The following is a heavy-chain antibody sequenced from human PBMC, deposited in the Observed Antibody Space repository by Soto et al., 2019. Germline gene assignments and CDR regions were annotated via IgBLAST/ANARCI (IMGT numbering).Heavy chain of an antibody. J-gene: IGHJ4*02. CDR2: IKSKANGETT. Sequence: EVQLVESGGGLLKPGGSLRLSCAASGFTFSGAWMHWVRQAPGKGLEWVGLIKSKANGETTHYAAPVQGRFTISRDDSKNTVYLQMSSLKTEDTALYHCAADLPGDRSDWGFDYWGQGTLVTVSS. CDR1: GFTFSGAW. CDR3: AADLPGDRSDWGFDY. V-gene: IGHV3-15*07. D-gene: IGHD7-27*01.